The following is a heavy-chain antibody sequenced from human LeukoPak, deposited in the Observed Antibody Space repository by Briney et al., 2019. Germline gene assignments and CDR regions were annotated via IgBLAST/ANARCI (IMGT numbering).Heavy chain of an antibody. CDR1: GYTFTSYG. CDR3: ARVGSSSFLGRWFDP. Sequence: VASVKVSCKASGYTFTSYGISWVRQAPGQGLEWMGWISAYNGNTNYAQKLQGRVTMTTDTSTSTAYMELRSLRSDDTAVYYCARVGSSSFLGRWFDPWGQGTLVTVSS. J-gene: IGHJ5*02. CDR2: ISAYNGNT. V-gene: IGHV1-18*01. D-gene: IGHD6-13*01.